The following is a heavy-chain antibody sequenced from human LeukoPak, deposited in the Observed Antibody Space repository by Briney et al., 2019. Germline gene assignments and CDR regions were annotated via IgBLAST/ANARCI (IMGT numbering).Heavy chain of an antibody. J-gene: IGHJ5*02. V-gene: IGHV4-34*01. CDR3: ARGIISSPRVWSGFVYNWFDP. CDR1: GGSFSGYY. Sequence: SETLSLTCAVYGGSFSGYYWSWIRQPPGKGLEWIGEINHSGSTNYNPSLKSRVTISVETSRNQFSLNLSSVTAADTAVYYCARGIISSPRVWSGFVYNWFDPWGQGTLVTVSS. D-gene: IGHD3-3*01. CDR2: INHSGST.